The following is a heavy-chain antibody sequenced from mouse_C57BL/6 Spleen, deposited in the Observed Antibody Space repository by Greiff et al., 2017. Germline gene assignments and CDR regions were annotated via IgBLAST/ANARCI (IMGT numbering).Heavy chain of an antibody. CDR3: ASQFPYGYDEEFAY. CDR1: GYTFTDYN. D-gene: IGHD2-2*01. J-gene: IGHJ3*01. V-gene: IGHV1-22*01. Sequence: VQLQQSGPELVKPGASVKMSCKASGYTFTDYNMHWVKQSHGKSLEWIGYINPNNGGTSYNQKFKGKATLTVNKSSSTAYMELRSLTSEDSAVYYCASQFPYGYDEEFAYWGKGTLVTVSA. CDR2: INPNNGGT.